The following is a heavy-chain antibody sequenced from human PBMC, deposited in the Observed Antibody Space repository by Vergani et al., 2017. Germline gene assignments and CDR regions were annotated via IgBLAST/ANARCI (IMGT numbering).Heavy chain of an antibody. CDR3: ARHISVVRPSSMTAFDY. V-gene: IGHV4-39*01. CDR1: GASISTSSYA. D-gene: IGHD2-21*01. J-gene: IGHJ4*02. CDR2: VFYGGRT. Sequence: QMQLQESGPGLVKPSETLSLSCTVSGASISTSSYAWGWIRQPPGKTLEWIGTVFYGGRTSYNPSLKSRVTLSLDTSKKQISLHLTSVTAADTAVYYCARHISVVRPSSMTAFDYWGQGTLVTGSS.